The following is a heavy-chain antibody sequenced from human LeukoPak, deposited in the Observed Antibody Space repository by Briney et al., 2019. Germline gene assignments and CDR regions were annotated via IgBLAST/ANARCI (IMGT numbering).Heavy chain of an antibody. CDR1: GFTFSDYT. Sequence: GGSLRLSCAASGFTFSDYTMSWVRQAPGKGLEWVSAISGSGGSTYYADSVKGRFTISRDNSKNTLYLQMNSLRAEDTAVYYCAKDWDGYSYGYYDYWGQGTLVTVSS. J-gene: IGHJ4*02. CDR2: ISGSGGST. CDR3: AKDWDGYSYGYYDY. V-gene: IGHV3-23*01. D-gene: IGHD5-18*01.